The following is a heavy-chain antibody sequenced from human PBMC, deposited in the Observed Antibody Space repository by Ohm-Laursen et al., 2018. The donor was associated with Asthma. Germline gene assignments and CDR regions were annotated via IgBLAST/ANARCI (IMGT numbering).Heavy chain of an antibody. D-gene: IGHD4-17*01. CDR3: ARGYGVNGLASDY. CDR1: GFTFTFHR. CDR2: ISSGSDET. J-gene: IGHJ4*02. V-gene: IGHV3-21*01. Sequence: SLRLSCAASGFTFTFHRMSWLRQAPGKGLEWVSTISSGSDETYYADSVKGRFTISRDNAKNSLYLQMNSLRVEDAAVYYCARGYGVNGLASDYWGQGTLVTVSS.